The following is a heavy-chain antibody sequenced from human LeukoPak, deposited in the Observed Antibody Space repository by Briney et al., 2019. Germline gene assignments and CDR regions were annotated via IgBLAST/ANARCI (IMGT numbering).Heavy chain of an antibody. CDR2: IYYSGST. CDR3: ARRYSYGEDY. D-gene: IGHD5-18*01. J-gene: IGHJ4*02. CDR1: GGSISTYY. V-gene: IGHV4-59*01. Sequence: KASETLSLTCTVSGGSISTYYWNWIRQPPGKRLEWIGYIYYSGSTNYNPSLKSRVTISVDTSKNQFSLKLNSVTAADTAVYYCARRYSYGEDYWGQGTLVTVSS.